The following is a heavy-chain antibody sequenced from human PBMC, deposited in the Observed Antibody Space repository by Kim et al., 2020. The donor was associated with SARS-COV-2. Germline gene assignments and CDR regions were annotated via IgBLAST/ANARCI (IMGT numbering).Heavy chain of an antibody. J-gene: IGHJ4*02. V-gene: IGHV1-18*01. D-gene: IGHD1-26*01. CDR3: ARVPIYSGSYFAFDN. Sequence: AQNLQDRFTMTTDRSTTTAYMELRSLRSDDTAVYYCARVPIYSGSYFAFDNWGQGTLVTVSS.